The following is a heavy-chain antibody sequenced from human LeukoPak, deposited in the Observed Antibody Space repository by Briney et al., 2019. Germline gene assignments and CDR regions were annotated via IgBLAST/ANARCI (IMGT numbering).Heavy chain of an antibody. CDR3: AKSGGGYSSGWFY. Sequence: GGSLRLSCAASGFTFSSYAMHWVRQAPGKGLEWVAVISYDGSNKYYADSVKGRFTISRDNSKNTLYLQMNSLRAEDTAVYYCAKSGGGYSSGWFYWGQGTLVTVSS. J-gene: IGHJ4*02. CDR2: ISYDGSNK. D-gene: IGHD6-19*01. CDR1: GFTFSSYA. V-gene: IGHV3-30*18.